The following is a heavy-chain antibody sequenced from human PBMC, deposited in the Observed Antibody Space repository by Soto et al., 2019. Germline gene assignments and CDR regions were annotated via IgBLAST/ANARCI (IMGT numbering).Heavy chain of an antibody. CDR3: ARGGGRGYNELDP. Sequence: ASVKVSCKASGYTFTAYYMHWVRQAPGQGLEWMGWINPKSGGTYHAQNFQGRVTMTRDTSTTTAYMELASLRSDDTAVYYCARGGGRGYNELDPWGHGTLVTVSS. V-gene: IGHV1-2*02. D-gene: IGHD5-12*01. J-gene: IGHJ5*02. CDR1: GYTFTAYY. CDR2: INPKSGGT.